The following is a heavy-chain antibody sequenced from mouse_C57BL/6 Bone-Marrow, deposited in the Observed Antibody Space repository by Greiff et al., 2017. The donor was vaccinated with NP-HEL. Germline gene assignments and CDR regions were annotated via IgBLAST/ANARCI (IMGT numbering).Heavy chain of an antibody. J-gene: IGHJ2*01. D-gene: IGHD1-1*01. CDR1: GYTFTSYW. V-gene: IGHV1-55*01. CDR2: IYPGSGSN. Sequence: QVQLQQPGAELVKPGASVKMSCKASGYTFTSYWITWVKQRPGQGLEWIGDIYPGSGSNNYNEKFKSKATLTVDTSSSTAYMQRSSLTSEDSAVYYCARQGGSIYAYFDYWGQGTTLTVSS. CDR3: ARQGGSIYAYFDY.